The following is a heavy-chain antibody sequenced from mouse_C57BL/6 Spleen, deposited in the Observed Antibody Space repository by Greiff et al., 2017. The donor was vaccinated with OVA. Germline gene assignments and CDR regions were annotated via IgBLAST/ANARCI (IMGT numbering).Heavy chain of an antibody. Sequence: VQLQQSGAELVRPGTSVKVSCKASGYAFTNYLIEWVKQRPGQGLEWIGVINPGSGGTNYNEKFKGKATLTADKSSSTAYMQLSSLTSEDSAVYFCARDAYSNYGDDYWGQGTTLTVSS. CDR1: GYAFTNYL. V-gene: IGHV1-54*01. D-gene: IGHD2-5*01. CDR2: INPGSGGT. CDR3: ARDAYSNYGDDY. J-gene: IGHJ2*01.